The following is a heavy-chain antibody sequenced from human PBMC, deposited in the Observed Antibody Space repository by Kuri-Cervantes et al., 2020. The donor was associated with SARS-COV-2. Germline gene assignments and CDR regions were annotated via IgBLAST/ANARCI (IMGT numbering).Heavy chain of an antibody. V-gene: IGHV4-38-2*01. CDR2: IYHSGST. D-gene: IGHD2-2*01. Sequence: SETLSLTCAVPGYSISSGYYWGWIRQPPGKGLEWIGSIYHSGSTYYNPSLKSRVTISVDTSKNQFSLKLSSVTAADTAVYYCARRLGDIVVVPAAISPQPEGRWFDPWGQGTLVTVSS. CDR3: ARRLGDIVVVPAAISPQPEGRWFDP. CDR1: GYSISSGYY. J-gene: IGHJ5*02.